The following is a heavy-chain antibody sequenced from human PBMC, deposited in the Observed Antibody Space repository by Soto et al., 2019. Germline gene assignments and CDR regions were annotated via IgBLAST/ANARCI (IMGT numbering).Heavy chain of an antibody. Sequence: PSETLSLTCAVSGGSISGSTYYWGWIRQPPGKGLAWIGSVYYSGYTYYNPSLNSRVTISVDTSKNQFSLKLSPVTAADTAIYYCGRQGRVWGQNFFDPWGRGTLVTVSS. CDR3: GRQGRVWGQNFFDP. CDR2: VYYSGYT. D-gene: IGHD3-16*01. J-gene: IGHJ5*02. CDR1: GGSISGSTYY. V-gene: IGHV4-39*01.